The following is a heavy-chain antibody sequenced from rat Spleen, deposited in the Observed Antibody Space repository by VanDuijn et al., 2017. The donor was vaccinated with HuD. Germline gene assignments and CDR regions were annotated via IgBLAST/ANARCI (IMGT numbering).Heavy chain of an antibody. CDR3: ARQNWPYSFDY. CDR2: IIYDGTRT. J-gene: IGHJ2*01. CDR1: GFTFSNYG. V-gene: IGHV5-29*01. Sequence: EVQLVESGGGLVQPGRSLKLSCAASGFTFSNYGMHWIRQAPKKGLEWVATIIYDGTRTHYRDAVKGRFTISRDNAKSTLYLQMDSLRSEDTATYYCARQNWPYSFDYWGQGVMLTVSS. D-gene: IGHD5-1*01.